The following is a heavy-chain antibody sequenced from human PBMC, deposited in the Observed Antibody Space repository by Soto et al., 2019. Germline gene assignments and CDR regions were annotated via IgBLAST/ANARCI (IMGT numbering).Heavy chain of an antibody. CDR3: ARVSLRVPFSNYAVEYYFDY. J-gene: IGHJ4*02. Sequence: PVGSLRLSCAASGFTVSSNYMSWVRQAPGKGLEWVSVIYSGGSTYYADSVKGRFTISGHNSKNTLYLQMNSLRAEDTAVYYCARVSLRVPFSNYAVEYYFDYWGQGTLVNVSS. CDR1: GFTVSSNY. V-gene: IGHV3-53*04. CDR2: IYSGGST. D-gene: IGHD4-4*01.